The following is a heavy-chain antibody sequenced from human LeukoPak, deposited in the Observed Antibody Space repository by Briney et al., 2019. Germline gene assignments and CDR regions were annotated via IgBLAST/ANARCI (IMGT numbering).Heavy chain of an antibody. Sequence: PSETLSLTCTVSGGSISSSSYYWGWLRQPPGKGLEWIGSIYYSGSTYYNPSLKSRVTISVDTSKNQFSLKLSSVTAADTAVYYCAREAAAAGDYWGQGTLVTVSS. CDR2: IYYSGST. CDR1: GGSISSSSYY. D-gene: IGHD6-13*01. J-gene: IGHJ4*02. V-gene: IGHV4-39*07. CDR3: AREAAAAGDY.